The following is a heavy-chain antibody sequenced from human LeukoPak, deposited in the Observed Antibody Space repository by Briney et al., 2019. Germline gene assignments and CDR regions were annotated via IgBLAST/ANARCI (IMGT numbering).Heavy chain of an antibody. D-gene: IGHD2-8*02. CDR2: ISAYNGDT. CDR3: ARDTARIITPGGPHY. Sequence: GASVKVSCKASGYIFASYGISWVRQAPGQGLEWMGWISAYNGDTKYAQNLQGRVTLTTDTSTGTAYMELRSLTSDDTALYYCARDTARIITPGGPHYWGRGTLITVSS. V-gene: IGHV1-18*01. CDR1: GYIFASYG. J-gene: IGHJ4*02.